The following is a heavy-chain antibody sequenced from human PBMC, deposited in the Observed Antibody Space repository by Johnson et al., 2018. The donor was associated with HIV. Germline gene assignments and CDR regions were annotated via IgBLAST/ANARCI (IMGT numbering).Heavy chain of an antibody. J-gene: IGHJ3*02. CDR1: GFTFDDYA. Sequence: VQLVESGGGLVQPGRSLRLSCAASGFTFDDYAMHWVRQAPGKGLEWVSGISWNSGSIAYADSVKGRFTISRDNAKNSLYVQMKSLRPEDTALYYCAKDSRAYAFDIWGQGTMVTVSS. V-gene: IGHV3-9*01. CDR3: AKDSRAYAFDI. D-gene: IGHD1-26*01. CDR2: ISWNSGSI.